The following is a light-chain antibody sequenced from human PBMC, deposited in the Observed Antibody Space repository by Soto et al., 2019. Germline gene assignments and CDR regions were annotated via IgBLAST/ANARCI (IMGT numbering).Light chain of an antibody. CDR3: SSFTSTSTLL. CDR1: TGDVGAYNF. J-gene: IGLJ2*01. Sequence: QSALTQPRSVSGSPGQSVTISCTGTTGDVGAYNFVSWYQLHPGKAPKLMIYDANKRPSGVPDRFSGSRSGDAASLTISGLQSEDEADYYCSSFTSTSTLLFGGGTKLTVL. CDR2: DAN. V-gene: IGLV2-11*01.